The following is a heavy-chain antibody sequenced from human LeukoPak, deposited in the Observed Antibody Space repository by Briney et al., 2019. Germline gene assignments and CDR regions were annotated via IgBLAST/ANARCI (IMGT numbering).Heavy chain of an antibody. J-gene: IGHJ4*02. CDR1: GYTFTGYY. D-gene: IGHD3-22*01. CDR2: INPNSGGT. CDR3: AREYYYDSRAFDY. Sequence: GTSVKVSCKASGYTFTGYYMHWVRQAPGQGLEWMGWINPNSGGTNYAQKFQGRVTMTRDTSISTAYMELSRLRSDDTAVYYCAREYYYDSRAFDYWGQGTLVTVSS. V-gene: IGHV1-2*02.